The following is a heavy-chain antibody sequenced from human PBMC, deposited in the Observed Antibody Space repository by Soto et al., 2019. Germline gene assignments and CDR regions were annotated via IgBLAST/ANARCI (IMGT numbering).Heavy chain of an antibody. V-gene: IGHV4-39*01. D-gene: IGHD3-22*01. CDR1: GDSVTISDYY. CDR2: IHYSGST. Sequence: QLQLQESGPGLVKPSETLSLTCTVSGDSVTISDYYWGWIRQPPGKGLEWIGSIHYSGSTYYNPSPKSRVTISEDTSKKQFSLKLTSVTAADAAVYFCAAHDSGGYYAEYWCQGTLVTVSA. CDR3: AAHDSGGYYAEY. J-gene: IGHJ4*02.